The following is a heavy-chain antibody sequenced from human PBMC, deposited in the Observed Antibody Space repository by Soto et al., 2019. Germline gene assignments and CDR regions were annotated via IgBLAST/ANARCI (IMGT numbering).Heavy chain of an antibody. V-gene: IGHV4-39*01. Sequence: QLQLQESGPGLVKPSETLSLTCTVSGGSISSSSYYWGWIRQPPGKGLEWIGSIYYSGSTYYNPSLKSRVTISVDTSKNQFSLRLSSVTAADTAVYYCASHYCSGGSCYPNSHDVTWLDYWGQGTLVTVSS. J-gene: IGHJ4*02. CDR3: ASHYCSGGSCYPNSHDVTWLDY. CDR1: GGSISSSSYY. D-gene: IGHD2-15*01. CDR2: IYYSGST.